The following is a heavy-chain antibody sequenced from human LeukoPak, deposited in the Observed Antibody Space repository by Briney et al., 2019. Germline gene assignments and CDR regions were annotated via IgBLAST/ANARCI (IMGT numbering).Heavy chain of an antibody. J-gene: IGHJ5*02. CDR2: MNANSGNT. D-gene: IGHD5-24*01. Sequence: GASVKVSCKASGYTFTSNDINWVRQATGQGLEWMGWMNANSGNTGYAQKFQGRVTMTRDTSISTAYMELSSLRSEDTAVYYCARGAGSDGRDWFDPWGQGTLVTVSS. CDR1: GYTFTSND. CDR3: ARGAGSDGRDWFDP. V-gene: IGHV1-8*01.